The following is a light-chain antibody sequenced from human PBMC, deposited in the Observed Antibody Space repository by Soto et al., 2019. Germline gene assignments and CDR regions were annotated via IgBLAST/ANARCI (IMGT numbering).Light chain of an antibody. CDR2: GAS. CDR1: QSVSSN. CDR3: QQYNNWPFT. J-gene: IGKJ3*01. Sequence: EIVMTQSPATLSVSPGERANLSCRASQSVSSNLAWYQQKPGHAPRLLIYGASTRATGIPARFSGSGSGTEFTLTISSLQSEDFAVYYCQQYNNWPFTFGPGTKVDIK. V-gene: IGKV3-15*01.